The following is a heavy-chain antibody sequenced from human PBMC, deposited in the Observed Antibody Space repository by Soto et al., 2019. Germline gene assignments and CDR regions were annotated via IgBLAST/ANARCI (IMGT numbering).Heavy chain of an antibody. CDR2: IYYSGST. CDR3: ARVPRYSSSWYWGWFDP. V-gene: IGHV4-59*01. CDR1: GGSISSYY. J-gene: IGHJ5*02. D-gene: IGHD6-13*01. Sequence: SETLSLTCTVSGGSISSYYWIWIRQPPGKGLEWIGYIYYSGSTNYNPSLKSRVTISVDTSKNQFSLKLSSVTAADTAVYYCARVPRYSSSWYWGWFDPWGQGTLVTVSS.